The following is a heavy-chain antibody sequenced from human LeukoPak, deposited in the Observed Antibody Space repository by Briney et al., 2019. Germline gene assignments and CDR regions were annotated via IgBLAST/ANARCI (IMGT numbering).Heavy chain of an antibody. CDR1: GGSFSGYY. V-gene: IGHV4-34*01. CDR2: ISHSGST. Sequence: SETLSLTCAVYGGSFSGYYWSWSRHPPGKGLEWIWEISHSGSTNYNPSLKSRVTISVDTSKNQFSLKLSSVTAADTAVYYCARGYPQGAGTTSPYFDYWGQGTLVTVYS. D-gene: IGHD1-7*01. J-gene: IGHJ4*02. CDR3: ARGYPQGAGTTSPYFDY.